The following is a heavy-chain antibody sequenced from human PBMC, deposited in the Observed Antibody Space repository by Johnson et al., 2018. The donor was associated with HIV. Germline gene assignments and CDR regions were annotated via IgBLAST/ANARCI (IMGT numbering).Heavy chain of an antibody. V-gene: IGHV3-23*04. J-gene: IGHJ3*02. CDR1: GFTFSDYY. CDR2: ISWNSGST. D-gene: IGHD1-26*01. Sequence: EVQLVESGGGLVKPGGSLRLSCAASGFTFSDYYMSWIRQAPGKGLEWVSGISWNSGSTYYADSVKGRFTISRDNSKNTLYLQMNSLRAEDTAVYYCARGSYDGDALDIWGQGTMVTVSS. CDR3: ARGSYDGDALDI.